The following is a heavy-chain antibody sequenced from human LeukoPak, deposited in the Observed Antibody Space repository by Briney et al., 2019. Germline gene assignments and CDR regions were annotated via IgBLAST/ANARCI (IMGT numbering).Heavy chain of an antibody. J-gene: IGHJ4*02. CDR1: GFTFSNAW. CDR2: IKSKTDGGTT. Sequence: GGSLRLSCAASGFTFSNAWMSWVRQAPGKGLEWVGRIKSKTDGGTTDYAAPVKGRFTISRDDSKNTLYLQMNNLKNEDTAVYYCTTFSYDFWSGSEGGYFDHWGQGTLVAVSS. D-gene: IGHD3-3*01. V-gene: IGHV3-15*01. CDR3: TTFSYDFWSGSEGGYFDH.